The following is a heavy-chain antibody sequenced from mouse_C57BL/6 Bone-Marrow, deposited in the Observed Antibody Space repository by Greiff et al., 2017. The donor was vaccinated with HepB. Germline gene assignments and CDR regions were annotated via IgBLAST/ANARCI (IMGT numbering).Heavy chain of an antibody. CDR2: ISYSGST. CDR3: AREGYGNYFDY. V-gene: IGHV3-1*01. D-gene: IGHD2-1*01. Sequence: DVQLQESGPGMVKPSQSLSLTCTVTGYSITSGYDWHWIRHFPGNKLEWMGYISYSGSTNYNPSLKSRISITHDTSKNHFFLKLNSVTTEDTATYYCAREGYGNYFDYWGQGTTLTVSS. CDR1: GYSITSGYD. J-gene: IGHJ2*01.